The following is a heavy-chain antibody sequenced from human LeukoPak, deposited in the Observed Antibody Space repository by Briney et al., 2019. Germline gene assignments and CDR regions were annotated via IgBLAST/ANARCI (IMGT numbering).Heavy chain of an antibody. CDR1: GFTFSNYA. Sequence: PGGSLRLSCAASGFTFSNYAMSWVRQAPGKGLEWVSTLSSGGGRTYYADSVKGRFTISRDNSKNMLDLQMNSLRAEDTAVYYCAKGYCIGSNCPTVEYFDYWGQGTLVTVSS. V-gene: IGHV3-23*01. CDR3: AKGYCIGSNCPTVEYFDY. J-gene: IGHJ4*02. CDR2: LSSGGGRT. D-gene: IGHD2-15*01.